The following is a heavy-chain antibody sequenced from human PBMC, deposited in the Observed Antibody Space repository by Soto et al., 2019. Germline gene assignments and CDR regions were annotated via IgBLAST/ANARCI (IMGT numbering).Heavy chain of an antibody. Sequence: PGGSLRLSCAASGFSVSDTYMSRVRQAPGKGLEWVSIIYSVGSIYYGDSVKGRFTITRHNSKNTLSLLMNGLRPEDTAVYYCARARDGTAEALDIWGQGTLVTVSS. V-gene: IGHV3-53*04. CDR1: GFSVSDTY. CDR3: ARARDGTAEALDI. J-gene: IGHJ3*02. CDR2: IYSVGSI. D-gene: IGHD6-13*01.